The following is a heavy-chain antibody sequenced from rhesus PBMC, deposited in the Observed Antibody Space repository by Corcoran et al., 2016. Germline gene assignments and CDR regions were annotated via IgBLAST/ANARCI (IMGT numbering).Heavy chain of an antibody. D-gene: IGHD6-31*01. CDR1: GGSISSNY. V-gene: IGHV4-160*01. Sequence: QVQLQESGPGLVKPSETLSLTCAVSGGSISSNYWSWIRQAPGKGLEWIGRIYGSGGSTDYNPSLKSRVTISTDTSKNQFSLKLSSVTAADTAVYYCARDPTGYSSGWYRGYFDYWGQGVLVTVSS. CDR2: IYGSGGST. CDR3: ARDPTGYSSGWYRGYFDY. J-gene: IGHJ4*01.